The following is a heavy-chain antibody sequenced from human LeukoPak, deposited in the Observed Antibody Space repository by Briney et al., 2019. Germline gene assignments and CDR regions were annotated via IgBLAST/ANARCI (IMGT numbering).Heavy chain of an antibody. Sequence: PSETLSLTCTVSGGSISSYYWSWIRQPPGKGLEWIGYIYYSGSTNYNPSLKSRVTISVDTSKNQFSLKLSSVTAADTAVYYCARYSSSWYVFDPWGQGTLVTVSS. CDR2: IYYSGST. CDR3: ARYSSSWYVFDP. D-gene: IGHD6-13*01. V-gene: IGHV4-59*01. J-gene: IGHJ5*02. CDR1: GGSISSYY.